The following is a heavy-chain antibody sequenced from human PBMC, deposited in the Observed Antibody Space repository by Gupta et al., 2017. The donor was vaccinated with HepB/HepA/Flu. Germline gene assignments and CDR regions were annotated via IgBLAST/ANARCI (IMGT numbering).Heavy chain of an antibody. D-gene: IGHD3-10*01. CDR2: ISGRGDTT. CDR1: GFNFNAYA. CDR3: AKPAFGATKYYFDY. Sequence: EVQLLESGGGLVQTGGSLRVSCAASGFNFNAYAMSWVRQAPGKGLEWVSGISGRGDTTYFADSVKGRFSISRDNSKNTLFLQMNSLRADDTAVYYCAKPAFGATKYYFDYWGQGTLVTVSS. J-gene: IGHJ4*02. V-gene: IGHV3-23*01.